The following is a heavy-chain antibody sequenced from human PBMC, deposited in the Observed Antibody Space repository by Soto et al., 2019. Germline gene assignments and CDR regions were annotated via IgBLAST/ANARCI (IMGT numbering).Heavy chain of an antibody. CDR3: GASGGLY. J-gene: IGHJ4*02. Sequence: SQTHPLTYAVDGGNFGDYYWSWVRQPPGKGLEWIGEINHSGSTNYNPSLKSRVTISVDTSKNQFSLKLSSVTAADTAVYYCGASGGLYWGQGTLVTVS. CDR2: INHSGST. V-gene: IGHV4-34*08. D-gene: IGHD3-10*01. CDR1: GGNFGDYY.